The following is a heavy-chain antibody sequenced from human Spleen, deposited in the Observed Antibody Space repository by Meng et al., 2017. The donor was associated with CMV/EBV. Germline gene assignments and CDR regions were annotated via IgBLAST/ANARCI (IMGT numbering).Heavy chain of an antibody. CDR1: GDSISRSSYY. Sequence: SETLSLTCTVSGDSISRSSYYWGWIRQPPGKGLEWIGSIFYSGNTYYSPSFKGRVTISLDTSKNQFSLKLSSVTAADTAVYYCARAGGYCSSTSCYARGWYYYYGMDVWGQGTTVTVSS. CDR3: ARAGGYCSSTSCYARGWYYYYGMDV. CDR2: IFYSGNT. D-gene: IGHD2-2*01. J-gene: IGHJ6*02. V-gene: IGHV4-39*07.